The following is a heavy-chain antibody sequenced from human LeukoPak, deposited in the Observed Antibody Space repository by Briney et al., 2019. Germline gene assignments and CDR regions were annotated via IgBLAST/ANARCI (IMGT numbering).Heavy chain of an antibody. CDR3: ARDGRHRLLWVGGFEGGWFDP. J-gene: IGHJ5*02. CDR1: GYTFTSYY. CDR2: INPSGGST. V-gene: IGHV1-46*01. D-gene: IGHD3-10*01. Sequence: GASVKVSCKASGYTFTSYYMHWVRQAPGQGLEWMGIINPSGGSTSYAQKFQGRVTMTRDMSTSTVYMELRSLRSDDTAIYYCARDGRHRLLWVGGFEGGWFDPWGQGTLVTVSS.